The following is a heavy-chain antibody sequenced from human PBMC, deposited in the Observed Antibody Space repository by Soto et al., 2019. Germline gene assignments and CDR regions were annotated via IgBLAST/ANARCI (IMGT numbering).Heavy chain of an antibody. J-gene: IGHJ4*02. CDR3: ARSTTHHSTGFDY. CDR2: INPSGGST. CDR1: GYTFTSYY. D-gene: IGHD2-2*01. V-gene: IGHV1-46*01. Sequence: QVQLVQSGAEVKKPGASVKVSCKASGYTFTSYYMHWVRQAPGQGLEWMGIINPSGGSTSYAQKFQGRVXXTXDXXTSTVYMELSSLRSEDTAVYYCARSTTHHSTGFDYWGQGTLVTVSS.